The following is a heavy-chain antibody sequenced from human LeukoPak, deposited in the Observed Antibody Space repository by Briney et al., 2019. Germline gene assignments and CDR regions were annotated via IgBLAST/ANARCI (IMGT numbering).Heavy chain of an antibody. J-gene: IGHJ4*02. Sequence: ASVKVSCKASGYTFTSYAMHWVRQAPGQGLEWMGGIIPIFGTANYAQKFQGRVTITADESTSTAYMELSSLRSEDTAVYYCGGAGTWDQGTLVTVSS. CDR1: GYTFTSYA. D-gene: IGHD6-13*01. CDR2: IIPIFGTA. CDR3: GGAGT. V-gene: IGHV1-69*13.